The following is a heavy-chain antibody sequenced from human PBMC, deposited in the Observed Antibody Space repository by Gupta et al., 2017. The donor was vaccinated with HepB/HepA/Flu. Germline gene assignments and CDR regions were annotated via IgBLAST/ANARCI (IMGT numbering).Heavy chain of an antibody. CDR3: AKREGRDCRTSSCFWDY. V-gene: IGHV3-23*02. CDR1: EFTFSSNA. Sequence: EVQLLESGGGLVPPGGSLRLSCEASEFTFSSNAISWVLPVQGKGLEWVSSIISTRGTTSYVDYVKGRFTISRDNSKNMLYLQLNSWRAEDTAVYYGAKREGRDCRTSSCFWDYWGQGTLVTVSS. D-gene: IGHD2-2*01. J-gene: IGHJ4*02. CDR2: IISTRGTT.